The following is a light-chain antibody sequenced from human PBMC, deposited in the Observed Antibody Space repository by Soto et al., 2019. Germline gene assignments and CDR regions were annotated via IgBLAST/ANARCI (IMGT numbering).Light chain of an antibody. CDR3: AAWHDGRDVHFV. CDR2: GND. J-gene: IGLJ1*01. Sequence: QSVLTQPPSASGTPGQRVTISCSGSASNIGANYVSWYQQLPGAAPRLLIYGNDLRPSGVPDRFSAFKSGTSDSLAISALRSEDEADYFCAAWHDGRDVHFVFGSGTKVTVL. V-gene: IGLV1-44*01. CDR1: ASNIGANY.